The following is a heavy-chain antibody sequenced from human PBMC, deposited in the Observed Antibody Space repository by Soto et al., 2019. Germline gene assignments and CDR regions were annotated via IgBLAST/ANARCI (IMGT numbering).Heavy chain of an antibody. V-gene: IGHV3-13*01. CDR1: GFTFSSYD. CDR2: IGTAGDT. CDR3: ARGPDSMGYSGHFDY. J-gene: IGHJ4*02. Sequence: PGGSLRLSCAASGFTFSSYDMHWVRQATGKGLEWVSAIGTAGDTYYPGSVKGRFTISRENAKNSLYLQMNSLRAEDTAVYYCARGPDSMGYSGHFDYWGQGTLVTVSS. D-gene: IGHD3-22*01.